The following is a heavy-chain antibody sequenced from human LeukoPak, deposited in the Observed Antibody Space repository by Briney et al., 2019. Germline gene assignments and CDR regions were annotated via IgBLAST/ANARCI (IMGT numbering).Heavy chain of an antibody. V-gene: IGHV4-59*01. J-gene: IGHJ4*02. CDR1: GGSISSSY. CDR2: IYYSGST. Sequence: SETLSLTCTVSGGSISSSYWSWVRQPPGKGLEWIGYIYYSGSTNYNPSLKSRVTISVDTSKNQFSLKLSSVTAADTAVYYCASGYLSHSIHFDYWGQGTLVTVSS. D-gene: IGHD1-1*01. CDR3: ASGYLSHSIHFDY.